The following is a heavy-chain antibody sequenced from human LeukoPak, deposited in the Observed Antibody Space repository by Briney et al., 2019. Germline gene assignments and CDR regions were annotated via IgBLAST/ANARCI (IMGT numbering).Heavy chain of an antibody. V-gene: IGHV4-4*07. Sequence: SETLSLTCTVSGCSISSYYWSWIRQPAGKGLEWIGRIYTSGSTNYNGSLKSRVTMSVDTSKSQISLKLSSVTAADTAVYYCARDVGVYQLLYNWFDPWGQGTLVTVSS. D-gene: IGHD2-2*01. CDR2: IYTSGST. J-gene: IGHJ5*02. CDR1: GCSISSYY. CDR3: ARDVGVYQLLYNWFDP.